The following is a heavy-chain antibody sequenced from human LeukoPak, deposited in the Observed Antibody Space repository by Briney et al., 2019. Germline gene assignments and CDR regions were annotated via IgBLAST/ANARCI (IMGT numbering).Heavy chain of an antibody. J-gene: IGHJ4*02. CDR1: GGSISSSSYY. V-gene: IGHV4-39*07. CDR3: ARRRNSGYTY. D-gene: IGHD5-12*01. CDR2: IYYSGST. Sequence: SETLSLTCTVSGGSISSSSYYWGWIRQPPGKGLEWIGSIYYSGSTNYNPSLKSRVTISVDTSKNQFSLKLSSVTAADTAVYYCARRRNSGYTYWGQGTLVTVSS.